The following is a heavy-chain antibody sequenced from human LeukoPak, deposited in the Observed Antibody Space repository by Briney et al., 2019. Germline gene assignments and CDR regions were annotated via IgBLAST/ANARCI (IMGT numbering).Heavy chain of an antibody. V-gene: IGHV4-4*07. CDR2: VHSSGST. CDR1: GGSISSYY. CDR3: ARSKGDYGSGSLGY. D-gene: IGHD3-10*01. Sequence: SETLSLTCTVSGGSISSYYWNWIRQPAGKGLEWIGRVHSSGSTNHNPSLKSRVTISRDTSKNQFSLIVSSVAAADTAMYFCARSKGDYGSGSLGYWGQGTLVTVAS. J-gene: IGHJ4*02.